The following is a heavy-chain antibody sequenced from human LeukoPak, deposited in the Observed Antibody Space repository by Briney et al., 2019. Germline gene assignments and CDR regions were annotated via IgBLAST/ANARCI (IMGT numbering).Heavy chain of an antibody. CDR2: VWYDGSDK. CDR3: ATDTNLYGGPRASGGCDY. D-gene: IGHD4-23*01. V-gene: IGHV3-33*01. Sequence: QPGRSLRLSCAASGFTFSTYGMHWVRQAPGKGLEWVAVVWYDGSDKYYTDSVKGRFTISRDNSKSTLYLQMNSLRAEDTAVYYCATDTNLYGGPRASGGCDYWGQGTLVTVSS. CDR1: GFTFSTYG. J-gene: IGHJ4*02.